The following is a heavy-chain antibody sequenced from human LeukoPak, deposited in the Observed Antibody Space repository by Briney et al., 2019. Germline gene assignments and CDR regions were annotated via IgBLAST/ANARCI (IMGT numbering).Heavy chain of an antibody. V-gene: IGHV3-73*01. Sequence: PGGPLKLTCAASGLTFSGSGIPWVRQASGKGLEWLGRIGRQGDSDATRYAASLKGKFTISRVDSRNTAYLQMNSLKTEDTAVYYCAGDYNFLTGLNYWGQGTLVTVSS. J-gene: IGHJ4*02. D-gene: IGHD3-9*01. CDR3: AGDYNFLTGLNY. CDR1: GLTFSGSG. CDR2: IGRQGDSDAT.